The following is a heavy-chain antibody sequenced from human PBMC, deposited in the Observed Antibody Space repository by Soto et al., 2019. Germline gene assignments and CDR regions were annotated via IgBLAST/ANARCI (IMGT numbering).Heavy chain of an antibody. CDR1: GFTFSSYA. D-gene: IGHD6-13*01. J-gene: IGHJ4*02. V-gene: IGHV3-64D*06. Sequence: PGGSLRLSCSASGFTFSSYAMHWVRQAPGKGLEYVSAISSNGGSTYYADSVKGRFTISRDNSKNALCLQMSSLRAEDTAVYYCVKKIRRGQLVFYWGQGTLVTVSS. CDR3: VKKIRRGQLVFY. CDR2: ISSNGGST.